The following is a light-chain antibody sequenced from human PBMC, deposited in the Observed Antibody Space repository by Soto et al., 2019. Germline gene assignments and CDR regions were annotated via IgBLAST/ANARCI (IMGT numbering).Light chain of an antibody. CDR1: QNISNY. CDR3: QQSYNTPRT. Sequence: IVLTQSPATLSLSPGKRATLSCRASQNISNYLIWYQQKPGQAPRLLSYTSSNLQTGVPSRFSGSGSGTHFTHTINSLQPEDFETYYCQQSYNTPRTFGQGTKVDIK. V-gene: IGKV3-11*01. CDR2: TSS. J-gene: IGKJ1*01.